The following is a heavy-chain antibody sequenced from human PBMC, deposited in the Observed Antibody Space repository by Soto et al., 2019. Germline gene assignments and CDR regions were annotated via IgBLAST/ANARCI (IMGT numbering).Heavy chain of an antibody. Sequence: QVQLVQSGAEVKKPGASVKVSCKASGYTFTSYDINWVRQATGQGLEWMGWMNPNSGNTGYAQKFQGRVTMTRNTSIRTAYMRLSSLRSDDTAVYYCARRTKRDRILDYWGQGTLVTVSS. V-gene: IGHV1-8*01. CDR3: ARRTKRDRILDY. J-gene: IGHJ4*02. CDR1: GYTFTSYD. D-gene: IGHD3-3*01. CDR2: MNPNSGNT.